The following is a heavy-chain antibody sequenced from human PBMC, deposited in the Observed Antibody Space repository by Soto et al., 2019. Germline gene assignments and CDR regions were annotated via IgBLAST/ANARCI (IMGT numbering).Heavy chain of an antibody. Sequence: ASVKVSCKASGYTSTGYGISWVRQAPGQGLEWMGWISAYNGNTNYAQKLQGRVTMTTDTSTSTAYMELRSLRSDDTAVYYCARGMIVVVPAAMQDDAFDIWGQGTMVTVSS. CDR1: GYTSTGYG. CDR3: ARGMIVVVPAAMQDDAFDI. V-gene: IGHV1-18*01. CDR2: ISAYNGNT. D-gene: IGHD2-2*01. J-gene: IGHJ3*02.